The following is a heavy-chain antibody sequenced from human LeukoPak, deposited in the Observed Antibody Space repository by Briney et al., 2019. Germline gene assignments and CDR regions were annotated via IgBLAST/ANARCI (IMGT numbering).Heavy chain of an antibody. CDR3: ARDPYSGSYGNYYYYFMDV. Sequence: TGGSLRLSCAASGFTFSSYSMNWVRQAPAKGLERVSSITSGSSYIYYADAVKGRFTISRDNAKNSLYLQMNSLRAEDTAVYYCARDPYSGSYGNYYYYFMDVWGKGTTVTISS. CDR2: ITSGSSYI. J-gene: IGHJ6*03. V-gene: IGHV3-21*01. CDR1: GFTFSSYS. D-gene: IGHD1-26*01.